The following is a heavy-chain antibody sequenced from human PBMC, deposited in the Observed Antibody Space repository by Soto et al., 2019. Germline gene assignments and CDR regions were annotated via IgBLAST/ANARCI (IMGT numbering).Heavy chain of an antibody. D-gene: IGHD3-3*01. J-gene: IGHJ6*02. CDR2: FYSGGST. CDR1: GGSVTSGPYY. Sequence: SETLSLTCTVSGGSVTSGPYYWGWIRQPPGKGLEWIGYFYSGGSTHYNASLKGRGTISVDTCQNKLSLELTPVTASDPAVYYCARDQRAGITALGMALYGVDVWGQGTTVTVSS. V-gene: IGHV4-61*01. CDR3: ARDQRAGITALGMALYGVDV.